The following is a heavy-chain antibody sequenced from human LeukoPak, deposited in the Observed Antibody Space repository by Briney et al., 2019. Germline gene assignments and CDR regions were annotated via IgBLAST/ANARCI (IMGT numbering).Heavy chain of an antibody. V-gene: IGHV4-34*01. CDR3: ARDSERGDYGGNSDPFDY. CDR2: INHSGST. Sequence: SETLSLTCAVYGGSFSGYYWSWIRQPPGKGLEWIGEINHSGSTNYNPSLKSRVTISVDTSKNQFSLKLSSVTAADTAVYYCARDSERGDYGGNSDPFDYWGQGTLVTVSS. D-gene: IGHD4-23*01. J-gene: IGHJ4*02. CDR1: GGSFSGYY.